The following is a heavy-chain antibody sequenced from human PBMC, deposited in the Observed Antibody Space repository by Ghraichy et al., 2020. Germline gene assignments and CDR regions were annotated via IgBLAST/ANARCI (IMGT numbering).Heavy chain of an antibody. J-gene: IGHJ6*02. CDR2: ISSSSSYI. CDR3: ARGAAGIFLYYYYGMDV. V-gene: IGHV3-21*01. D-gene: IGHD6-13*01. Sequence: GESLKISCAASGFTFSSYSMNWVRQAPGKGLEWVSSISSSSSYIYYADSVKGRFTISRDNAKNSLYLQMNSLRAEDTAVYYCARGAAGIFLYYYYGMDVWGQGTTVTVSS. CDR1: GFTFSSYS.